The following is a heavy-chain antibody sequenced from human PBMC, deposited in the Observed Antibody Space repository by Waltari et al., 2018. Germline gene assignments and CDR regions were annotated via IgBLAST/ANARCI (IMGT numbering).Heavy chain of an antibody. J-gene: IGHJ5*02. Sequence: QVQLVQSGAEVKKPGASVKVSCKASGYTFTGYYMHWVRQAPGQGLEWMGWINPNSGGTTHAQKFQGWVTMTRDTSISTAYMELSRLRSDDTAVYYCARGPYYGYWFDPWGQGTLVTVSS. D-gene: IGHD4-17*01. CDR1: GYTFTGYY. V-gene: IGHV1-2*04. CDR3: ARGPYYGYWFDP. CDR2: INPNSGGT.